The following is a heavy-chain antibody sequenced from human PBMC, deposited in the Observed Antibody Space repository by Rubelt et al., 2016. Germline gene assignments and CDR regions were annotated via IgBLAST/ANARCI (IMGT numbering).Heavy chain of an antibody. Sequence: EWVAVIWYDGSNKYYADSVKGRFTISRDNSKNTLYLQMNSLRAEDTAVYYCAKLTTVKSVSWGQGTLVTVSS. V-gene: IGHV3-33*06. D-gene: IGHD4-17*01. CDR2: IWYDGSNK. CDR3: AKLTTVKSVS. J-gene: IGHJ4*02.